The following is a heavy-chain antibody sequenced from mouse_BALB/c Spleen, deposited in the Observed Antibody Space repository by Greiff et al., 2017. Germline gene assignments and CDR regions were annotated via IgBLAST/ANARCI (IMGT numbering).Heavy chain of an antibody. Sequence: EVMLVESGGGLVKPGGSLKLSCAASGFTFSSYAMSWVRQSPEKRLEWVAEISSGGSYTYYPDTVTGRFTISRDNAKNTLYLEMSSLRSEDTAMYYCARDTAEAMDYWGQGTSVTVSS. CDR1: GFTFSSYA. V-gene: IGHV5-9-4*01. CDR2: ISSGGSYT. J-gene: IGHJ4*01. CDR3: ARDTAEAMDY.